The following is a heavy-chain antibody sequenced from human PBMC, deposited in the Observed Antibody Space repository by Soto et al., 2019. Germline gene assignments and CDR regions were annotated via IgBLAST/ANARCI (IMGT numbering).Heavy chain of an antibody. D-gene: IGHD1-26*01. J-gene: IGHJ4*02. CDR3: ARGGSYYAH. CDR2: INSVSGGA. V-gene: IGHV1-2*02. Sequence: QVQLVQSGAEVKQPGASVRVSCKASGDTHTIYFIHWLRQAPGQWLEWMGWINSVSGGANYAPRFQGRVAMTRDRSSATAFMELSRLRSDDTAVYYCARGGSYYAHWGQGTLVTVSS. CDR1: GDTHTIYF.